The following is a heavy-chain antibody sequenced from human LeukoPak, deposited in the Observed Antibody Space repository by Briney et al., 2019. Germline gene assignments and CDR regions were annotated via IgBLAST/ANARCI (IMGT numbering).Heavy chain of an antibody. D-gene: IGHD1-26*01. V-gene: IGHV1-46*01. CDR1: GYTFTNYY. CDR2: INPNGDNT. CDR3: ARDNSVGDTAWWFDP. Sequence: ASVKVSCKASGYTFTNYYMVWVRQAPGQGLEWMGIINPNGDNTWYAQKFQGRVTMTRDMSTSTAYMELSSLRSEDTAVYYCARDNSVGDTAWWFDPWGQGTLVTVSS. J-gene: IGHJ5*02.